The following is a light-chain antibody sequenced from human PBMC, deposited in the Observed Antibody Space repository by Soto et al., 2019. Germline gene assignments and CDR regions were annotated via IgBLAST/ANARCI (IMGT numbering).Light chain of an antibody. CDR2: DVT. V-gene: IGLV2-11*01. Sequence: SVLTQLRSVSGSHGQSVTFSCTGTSSDVGGYNFVSWYQQHPGKAPKLIIYDVTERPSGVPDRFSGSKSGNTASLTISGLQAEDEDDYYCCSYTNSLFVFGTGTKVTVL. J-gene: IGLJ1*01. CDR1: SSDVGGYNF. CDR3: CSYTNSLFV.